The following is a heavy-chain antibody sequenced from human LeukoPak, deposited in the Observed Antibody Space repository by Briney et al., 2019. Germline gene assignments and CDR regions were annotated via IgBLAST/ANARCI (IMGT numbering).Heavy chain of an antibody. D-gene: IGHD6-13*01. J-gene: IGHJ4*02. Sequence: GGSLRLSCVASGFIFSNYEMNWVRQTPGKGLEWVSYISDHGKSRNYVDSVKGRFTIPRDNAKNSLYLQMNSLRVEDTAIYFCARARIAAPLLDYWGQGTLVTVSS. CDR3: ARARIAAPLLDY. CDR2: ISDHGKSR. V-gene: IGHV3-48*03. CDR1: GFIFSNYE.